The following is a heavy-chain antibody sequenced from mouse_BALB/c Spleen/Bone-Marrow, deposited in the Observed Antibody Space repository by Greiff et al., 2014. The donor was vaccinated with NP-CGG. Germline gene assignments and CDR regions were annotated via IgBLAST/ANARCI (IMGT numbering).Heavy chain of an antibody. CDR3: TRSELRRGGYALDY. Sequence: QVQLQQSRAELVKPGASVKLSCKAPGYSFTSYWMHWVKQRPGQGLEWIGEISPSNGRSNYNEKFKSKATLTVDKSSSTAYMQLSGLTSEDSAVYYCTRSELRRGGYALDYWGLGTSVTVSS. J-gene: IGHJ4*01. D-gene: IGHD2-12*01. CDR2: ISPSNGRS. CDR1: GYSFTSYW. V-gene: IGHV1S81*02.